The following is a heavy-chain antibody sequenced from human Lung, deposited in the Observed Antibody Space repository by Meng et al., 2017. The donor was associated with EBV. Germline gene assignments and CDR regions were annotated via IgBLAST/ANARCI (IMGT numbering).Heavy chain of an antibody. CDR2: TYYRSKWSN. V-gene: IGHV6-1*01. CDR3: ASSRPLAGNWNYHY. J-gene: IGHJ4*02. Sequence: QVHPQTSGPGLGKPPQTPSPTPALSGDSVSSNSAAWNWIRQSPSRGLEWLGSTYYRSKWSNDYAVSVKSRITINPDTSKNQFSLQLNSVTPEDTAVYYCASSRPLAGNWNYHYWGQGTLVTVSS. D-gene: IGHD1-7*01. CDR1: GDSVSSNSAA.